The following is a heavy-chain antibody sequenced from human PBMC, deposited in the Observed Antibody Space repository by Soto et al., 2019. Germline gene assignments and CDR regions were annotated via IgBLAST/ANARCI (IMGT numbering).Heavy chain of an antibody. J-gene: IGHJ3*02. CDR3: ARVVASPGAFDI. CDR1: GGTFSSYA. Sequence: ASVKVSCKASGGTFSSYAISWVRQAPGQGLEWMGGIIPIFGTANYAQKFQGRVTITADESTSTAYMELSSLRSEDTAVYYCARVVASPGAFDIWGQGTMVTVSS. CDR2: IIPIFGTA. V-gene: IGHV1-69*13. D-gene: IGHD3-10*01.